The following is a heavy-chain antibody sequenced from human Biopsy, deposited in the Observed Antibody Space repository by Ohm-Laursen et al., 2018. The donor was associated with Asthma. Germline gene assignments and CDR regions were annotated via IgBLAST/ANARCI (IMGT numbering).Heavy chain of an antibody. CDR1: GYTFISYA. D-gene: IGHD3-9*01. CDR3: ARTYYDFLTGQVNDAFAM. Sequence: ASVKVSCKASGYTFISYAIHWVRQAPGQRLEWMGWINAGNGNTKYSQKVQGGVTITRDTSASTAYMDLSSLRSEDTAVYYCARTYYDFLTGQVNDAFAMWGQGTMVTVSS. V-gene: IGHV1-3*01. J-gene: IGHJ3*02. CDR2: INAGNGNT.